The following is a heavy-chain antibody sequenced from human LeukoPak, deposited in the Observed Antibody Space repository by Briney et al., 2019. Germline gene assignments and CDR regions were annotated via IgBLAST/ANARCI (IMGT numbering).Heavy chain of an antibody. J-gene: IGHJ5*02. CDR2: IYYSGST. CDR1: GGSITSYY. CDR3: AREYSSSWYNWFDP. D-gene: IGHD6-13*01. Sequence: SETLSLTCTVSGGSITSYYWSWIRQPAGKGLEWIGRIYYSGSTNYNPSLKSRVTISVDTSKNQFSLKLSSVTAADTAVYYCAREYSSSWYNWFDPWGQGTLVTVSS. V-gene: IGHV4-4*07.